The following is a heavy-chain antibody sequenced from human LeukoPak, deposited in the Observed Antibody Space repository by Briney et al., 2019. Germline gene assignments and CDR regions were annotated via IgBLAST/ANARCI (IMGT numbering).Heavy chain of an antibody. Sequence: GGSLRLSCAASGFTFSTYTMNWVRQAPGKGLEWVSLISGTSIYIYYADSVKGRFTISRDNAKDSLYLHMSSLRAEDTAVYYCARVRGEYGMDVWGQGTTVTVSS. CDR2: ISGTSIYI. D-gene: IGHD3-10*01. J-gene: IGHJ6*02. CDR1: GFTFSTYT. V-gene: IGHV3-21*01. CDR3: ARVRGEYGMDV.